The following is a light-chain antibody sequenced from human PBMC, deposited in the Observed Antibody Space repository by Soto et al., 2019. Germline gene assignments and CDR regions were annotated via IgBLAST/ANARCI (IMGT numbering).Light chain of an antibody. Sequence: QSVLTQSPSASASLGASVKLTCTLTSGHSNYAIAWHQQRPEKGPRFLMKVNSDGSHDKGDEIPDRFSGSSSGAERYLTISSLHSEDDADYYCQTWGTGRLYVFGTGTKLTVL. J-gene: IGLJ1*01. CDR2: VNSDGSH. CDR1: SGHSNYA. V-gene: IGLV4-69*01. CDR3: QTWGTGRLYV.